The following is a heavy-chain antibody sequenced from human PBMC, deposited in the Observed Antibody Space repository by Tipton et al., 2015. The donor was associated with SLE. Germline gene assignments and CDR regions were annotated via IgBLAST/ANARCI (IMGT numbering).Heavy chain of an antibody. CDR1: GFTFSDYY. Sequence: SLRLFCAASGFTFSDYYMSWIRQAPGKGLEWVSYISCSGSTIYYADSVKGRFTIPRDNAKNSLYLQMNSLRAEDTAVYYCARTSSYYGMDVWGQGTTVTVSS. D-gene: IGHD2-2*01. CDR2: ISCSGSTI. V-gene: IGHV3-11*04. CDR3: ARTSSYYGMDV. J-gene: IGHJ6*02.